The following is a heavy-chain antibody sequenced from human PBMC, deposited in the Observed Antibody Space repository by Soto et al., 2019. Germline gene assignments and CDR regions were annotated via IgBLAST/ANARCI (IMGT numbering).Heavy chain of an antibody. CDR3: ARDLPYSNYGGHDAFDI. J-gene: IGHJ3*02. CDR1: GYTFTSYY. Sequence: ASAKVSCKGSGYTFTSYYMHWVRQAPGQGLEWMGIINPSGGSTSYAQKFQGRVTMTRDTSTSTVYMELSSLRSEDTAVYYCARDLPYSNYGGHDAFDIWGQGTMVTVSS. D-gene: IGHD4-4*01. V-gene: IGHV1-46*01. CDR2: INPSGGST.